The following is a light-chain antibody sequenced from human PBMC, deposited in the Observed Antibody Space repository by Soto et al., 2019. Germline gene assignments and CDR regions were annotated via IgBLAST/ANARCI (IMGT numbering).Light chain of an antibody. J-gene: IGLJ3*02. CDR1: SSNIGSNY. V-gene: IGLV1-47*01. CDR2: RSD. Sequence: QSVLTQPPSASGTPGQRVTISCSGSSSNIGSNYVSWYQHLPGAAPKLLIYRSDQRPSGVPDRFSGSKSGNSASLAISGLRSEDEADYFCAVRDDSLSGHWVFGGGNKLTVL. CDR3: AVRDDSLSGHWV.